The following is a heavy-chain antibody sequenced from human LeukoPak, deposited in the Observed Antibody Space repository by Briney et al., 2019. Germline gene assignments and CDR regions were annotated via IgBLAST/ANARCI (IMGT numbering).Heavy chain of an antibody. Sequence: ASVKVSCKASGYSFTSYGISWVRQAPGQGLEWMGWISAYNGNTDYAQKLQGRVTMTTDTSTSTAYMELRSLRSDDTAVYYCARDSAWLVPSAEYFKHWGQGTLVTVSS. V-gene: IGHV1-18*01. J-gene: IGHJ1*01. CDR1: GYSFTSYG. CDR2: ISAYNGNT. CDR3: ARDSAWLVPSAEYFKH. D-gene: IGHD6-19*01.